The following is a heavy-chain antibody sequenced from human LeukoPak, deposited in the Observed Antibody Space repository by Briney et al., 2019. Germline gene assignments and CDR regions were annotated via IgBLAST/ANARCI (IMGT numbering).Heavy chain of an antibody. CDR3: ARGYDSSGYPTVWFDP. D-gene: IGHD3-22*01. V-gene: IGHV1-18*01. J-gene: IGHJ5*02. CDR1: GYTFTSYG. CDR2: ISAYNGNT. Sequence: ASVKVSCKASGYTFTSYGISWVRQAPGQGLEWMGWISAYNGNTNYAQKLQGRVTMTTDTSTSTAYMELRSLRSDDTAVYYCARGYDSSGYPTVWFDPWGQRTLVTVSS.